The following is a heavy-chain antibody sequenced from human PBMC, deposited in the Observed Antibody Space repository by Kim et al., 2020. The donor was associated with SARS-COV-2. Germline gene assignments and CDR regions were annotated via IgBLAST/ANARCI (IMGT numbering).Heavy chain of an antibody. J-gene: IGHJ4*02. V-gene: IGHV3-7*01. CDR3: TRPKSDF. CDR2: IKEDGSDK. Sequence: GGSLRLSCVASGFSFSDFWMTWVRQVPGKGLQWVANIKEDGSDKHYADSVKGRFTISRDNAQNSLYLQMSSLRAEDTAVYYCTRPKSDFWGRGTLVTVSS. CDR1: GFSFSDFW.